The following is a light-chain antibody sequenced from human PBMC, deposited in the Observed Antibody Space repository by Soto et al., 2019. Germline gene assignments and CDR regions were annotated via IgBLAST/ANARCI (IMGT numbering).Light chain of an antibody. CDR3: QQYLITPPT. Sequence: DIVMSQSPDSLAVSLGERATIDCKSSQSLLYNSNNRNYFAWYQQKPGQPPKLLIHWASTRESGVPDRFSGSGSVTDFTLTISSLQAEDVALYYCQQYLITPPTFGQGTKVEIK. V-gene: IGKV4-1*01. J-gene: IGKJ1*01. CDR1: QSLLYNSNNRNY. CDR2: WAS.